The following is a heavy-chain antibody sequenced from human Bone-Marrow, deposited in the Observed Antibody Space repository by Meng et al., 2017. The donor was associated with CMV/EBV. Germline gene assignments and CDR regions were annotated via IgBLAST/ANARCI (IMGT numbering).Heavy chain of an antibody. J-gene: IGHJ4*02. D-gene: IGHD3-10*01. Sequence: GGSLRLSCAASGFMFSNCVMYWVRQAPGKGLEWVAVVSYDGRNKYYADSVKGRFTISRDNSKSSLYLQMNSLRPEDTAVYYCARDIRSYPTGVHFWDQGTLVTVSS. V-gene: IGHV3-30*03. CDR2: VSYDGRNK. CDR1: GFMFSNCV. CDR3: ARDIRSYPTGVHF.